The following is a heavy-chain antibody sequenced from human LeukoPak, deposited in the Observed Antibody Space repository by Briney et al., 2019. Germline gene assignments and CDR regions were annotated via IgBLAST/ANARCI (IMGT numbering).Heavy chain of an antibody. D-gene: IGHD3-9*01. J-gene: IGHJ6*02. CDR1: GFTFSSYA. CDR2: VSGSGSST. V-gene: IGHV3-23*01. Sequence: GGSLRLSCAASGFTFSSYAMSWVRQAPGKGLEWVSVVSGSGSSTYYADSVKGRFTISRDNSKNTLYLQMNSLRAEDTAVYSCAKAQRTIRQYFYDGMDVWGQGATVTVSS. CDR3: AKAQRTIRQYFYDGMDV.